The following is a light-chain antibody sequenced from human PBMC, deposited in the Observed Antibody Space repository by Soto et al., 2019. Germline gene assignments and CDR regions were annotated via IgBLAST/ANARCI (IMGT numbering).Light chain of an antibody. J-gene: IGKJ2*01. V-gene: IGKV4-1*01. CDR1: QSGLYSSNNKNY. Sequence: DIVMPQSPDSLAVSLGERATINCKSSQSGLYSSNNKNYLAWYQQKPGQPPKLLIYWASTRESGVTDRFSCSGSGTDYTLTISSLQAEDVAVYYCQQYYSTPYTCGQGTKLEIK. CDR3: QQYYSTPYT. CDR2: WAS.